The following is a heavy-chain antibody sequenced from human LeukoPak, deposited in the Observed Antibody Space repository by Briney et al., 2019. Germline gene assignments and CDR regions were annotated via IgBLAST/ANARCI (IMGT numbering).Heavy chain of an antibody. V-gene: IGHV3-11*04. CDR3: ARDAYYDSSGYLKY. J-gene: IGHJ4*02. D-gene: IGHD3-22*01. Sequence: SLLLSCAASGFTFSDYYMSWIRQAPGKGLEWVSYISSSGSTIYYADSVKGRFTISRDKAKNSLYLQMNSLRAEDTAVYYCARDAYYDSSGYLKYWGQGTLVTVSS. CDR1: GFTFSDYY. CDR2: ISSSGSTI.